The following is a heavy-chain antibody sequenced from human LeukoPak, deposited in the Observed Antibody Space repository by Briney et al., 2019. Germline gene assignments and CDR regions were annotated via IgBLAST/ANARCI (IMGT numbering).Heavy chain of an antibody. J-gene: IGHJ4*02. Sequence: PGGSLRLSCAASGFSGFTFRSYAMSWVRRAPGKGLEWVSSMSGDETNTYYADSVKGRFTISRDNSKNTLFLQMNSLRAEDTAVFYCAKPARTDYADYWGQGTLVTVSS. CDR1: GFSGFTFRSYA. CDR3: AKPARTDYADY. CDR2: MSGDETNT. D-gene: IGHD1-14*01. V-gene: IGHV3-23*01.